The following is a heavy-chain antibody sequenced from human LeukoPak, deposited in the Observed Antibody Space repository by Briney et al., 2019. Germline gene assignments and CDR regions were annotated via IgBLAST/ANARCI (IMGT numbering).Heavy chain of an antibody. D-gene: IGHD4-17*01. J-gene: IGHJ2*01. CDR2: IYYSGST. CDR1: GGSISSYY. Sequence: SETLSLTCTVSGGSISSYYWSWIRQPPGKGLEWIGYIYYSGSTNYNPSLKSRVTISVDTSKNQFSLKLSSVTAADTAVYYCARGGTVTTAVPTGWYFDLWGRGTLVTVSS. V-gene: IGHV4-59*01. CDR3: ARGGTVTTAVPTGWYFDL.